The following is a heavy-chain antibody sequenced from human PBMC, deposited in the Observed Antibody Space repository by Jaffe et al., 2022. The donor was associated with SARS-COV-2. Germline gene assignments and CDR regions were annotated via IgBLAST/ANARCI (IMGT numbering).Heavy chain of an antibody. D-gene: IGHD2-8*02. Sequence: ELQLVQSGAEVKKPGESLKISCEGSGYSFSNYWIAWVRQLPGKGLECMGIIYPGDSDTRYTPSSQGQVTMSADKSTSTAYLQWSSLEASDTAMYYCARGFDPTGGHHPLPRDAFDLWGQGTMVTVSS. CDR1: GYSFSNYW. J-gene: IGHJ3*01. V-gene: IGHV5-51*01. CDR3: ARGFDPTGGHHPLPRDAFDL. CDR2: IYPGDSDT.